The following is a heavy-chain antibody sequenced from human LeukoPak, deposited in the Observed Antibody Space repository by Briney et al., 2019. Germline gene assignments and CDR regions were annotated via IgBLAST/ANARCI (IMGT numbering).Heavy chain of an antibody. J-gene: IGHJ6*03. Sequence: PSETLSLTCTVSGGSISSYYWSWIRQPPGKGLQWIGYIYYSGSTNYNPSLKSRVTISVDTSKNQFSLKLSSVTAADTAVYYCARAIPYCSSTSCYALYYYYYMDVWGKGTTVTISS. V-gene: IGHV4-59*12. CDR2: IYYSGST. CDR1: GGSISSYY. D-gene: IGHD2-2*01. CDR3: ARAIPYCSSTSCYALYYYYYMDV.